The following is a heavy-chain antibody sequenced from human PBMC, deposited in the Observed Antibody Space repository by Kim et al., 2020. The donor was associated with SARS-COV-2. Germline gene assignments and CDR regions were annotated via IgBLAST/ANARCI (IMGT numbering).Heavy chain of an antibody. V-gene: IGHV3-73*01. Sequence: GGSLRLSCAASGFTFSDSAMYWVRQASGKGLEWVGRIRSKANSYATAYAASVKGRFTISRDDSKNTAYLQMNSLKTEDTAIYYCTRVPPYSNSWWDAFDIWGHGEMFTASP. CDR3: TRVPPYSNSWWDAFDI. CDR1: GFTFSDSA. J-gene: IGHJ3*02. D-gene: IGHD6-13*01. CDR2: IRSKANSYAT.